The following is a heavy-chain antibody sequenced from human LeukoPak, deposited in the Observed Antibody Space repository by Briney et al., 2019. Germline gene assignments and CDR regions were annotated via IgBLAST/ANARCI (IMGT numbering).Heavy chain of an antibody. CDR2: IYYSGST. V-gene: IGHV4-59*08. Sequence: SETLSLTCTVSGGSISSYYWSWIRQPPGKGLEWIGYIYYSGSTNYNPSLMSRVTISVDTSKNQFSLKLSSVTAADTAVYYCARGITIFGVVIQNWFDPWGQGTLVTVSS. CDR3: ARGITIFGVVIQNWFDP. CDR1: GGSISSYY. J-gene: IGHJ5*02. D-gene: IGHD3-3*01.